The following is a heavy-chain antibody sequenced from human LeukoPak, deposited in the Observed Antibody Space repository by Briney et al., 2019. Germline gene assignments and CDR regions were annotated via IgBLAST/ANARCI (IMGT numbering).Heavy chain of an antibody. Sequence: GAPVKVSCKASGYTFTGYYMHWVRQAPGQGLEWMGWINPNSGGTNYAQKLQGRVTMTRDTSISTAYMELSRLRSDDTAVYYCARVESYYYGSGSSPIIDPWGQGTLVTVSS. J-gene: IGHJ5*02. CDR2: INPNSGGT. CDR1: GYTFTGYY. CDR3: ARVESYYYGSGSSPIIDP. D-gene: IGHD3-10*01. V-gene: IGHV1-2*02.